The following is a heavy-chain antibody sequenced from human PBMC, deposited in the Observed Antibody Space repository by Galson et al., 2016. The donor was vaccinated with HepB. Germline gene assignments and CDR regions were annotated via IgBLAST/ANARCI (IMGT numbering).Heavy chain of an antibody. V-gene: IGHV3-30*04. J-gene: IGHJ6*02. Sequence: LRLSCAASGFTFSSYAMHWVRQAPGKGLEWVAVISYDGSNKYYADSVKGRFTISRDNSKNTLYLQMNSLRAEDTAVYYCARTRYCSSTSCYYYYYGMDVWGQGTTVTVSS. CDR1: GFTFSSYA. CDR2: ISYDGSNK. D-gene: IGHD2-2*01. CDR3: ARTRYCSSTSCYYYYYGMDV.